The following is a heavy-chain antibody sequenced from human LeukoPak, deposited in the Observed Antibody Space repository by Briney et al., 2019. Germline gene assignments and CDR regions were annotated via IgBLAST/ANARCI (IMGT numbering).Heavy chain of an antibody. CDR3: ARGDTTGVNYFDY. D-gene: IGHD4-23*01. V-gene: IGHV4-59*01. CDR2: TYYSGST. J-gene: IGHJ4*02. CDR1: GGSTSSYY. Sequence: SETLSLTCTVSGGSTSSYYWSWIRQPPGKGLEWIGYTYYSGSTNYNPSLKSRVTISVDTSKNQFSLKLSSVTAADTAVYYCARGDTTGVNYFDYWGQGTLVTVSS.